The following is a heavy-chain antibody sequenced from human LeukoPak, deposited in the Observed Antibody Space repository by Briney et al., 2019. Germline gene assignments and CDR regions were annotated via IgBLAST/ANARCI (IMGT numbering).Heavy chain of an antibody. Sequence: GGSLRLSCAASGFTFSSYSMNWVRQAPGKGLEWVSSISSSSSYIYYADSVKGRFTISRDNAKNSLYLQMNSLRAEDTAVYYCARDRDFLSYFDYWGQGTLVTVSS. CDR3: ARDRDFLSYFDY. V-gene: IGHV3-21*01. D-gene: IGHD3-10*01. J-gene: IGHJ4*02. CDR2: ISSSSSYI. CDR1: GFTFSSYS.